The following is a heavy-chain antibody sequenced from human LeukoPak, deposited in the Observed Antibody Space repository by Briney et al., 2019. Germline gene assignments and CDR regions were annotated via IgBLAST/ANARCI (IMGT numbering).Heavy chain of an antibody. CDR1: GYTFTSYY. V-gene: IGHV1-46*01. Sequence: ASVKVSCKASGYTFTSYYMHWVRQAPGQGLEWMGIINPSGGSTSYAQKFQGRVTMTRDTSTSTVYMELSSLRSEGTAVYYCARDQVELGLDPWGQGTLVTVSS. CDR3: ARDQVELGLDP. D-gene: IGHD1-7*01. CDR2: INPSGGST. J-gene: IGHJ5*02.